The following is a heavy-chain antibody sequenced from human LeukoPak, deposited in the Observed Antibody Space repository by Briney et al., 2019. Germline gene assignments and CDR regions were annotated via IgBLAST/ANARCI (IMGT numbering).Heavy chain of an antibody. CDR1: GGSFSGYY. CDR2: INHSGST. Sequence: SSETLSLTCAVYGGSFSGYYWSWIRQPPGKGLEWIGEINHSGSTNYNPSLKSRVTISVDTSKNQFSLKLSSVTAADTAVYYCARGGRYSYGFDPWGQGTLVTVSS. J-gene: IGHJ5*02. V-gene: IGHV4-34*01. D-gene: IGHD5-18*01. CDR3: ARGGRYSYGFDP.